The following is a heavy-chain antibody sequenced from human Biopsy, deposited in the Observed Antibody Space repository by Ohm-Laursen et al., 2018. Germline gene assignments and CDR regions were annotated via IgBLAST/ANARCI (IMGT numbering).Heavy chain of an antibody. Sequence: ASVKVSCKASGYTLTELSMHWVRQAPGKGLEWMGGFAPENGKTVYAQNFQARVSMTEDTSTDTAYMELRNLRSEDTAVYYCAADINVWNVNYWGQGTQVTVSS. CDR2: FAPENGKT. V-gene: IGHV1-24*01. CDR3: AADINVWNVNY. CDR1: GYTLTELS. J-gene: IGHJ4*02. D-gene: IGHD1-1*01.